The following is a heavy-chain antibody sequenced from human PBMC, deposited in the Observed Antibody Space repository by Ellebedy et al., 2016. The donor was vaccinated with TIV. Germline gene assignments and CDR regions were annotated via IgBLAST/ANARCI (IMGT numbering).Heavy chain of an antibody. Sequence: GESLKISXAASGFTFSSYAMSWVRQAPGKGLEWVSAISGSGGSTYYADSVKGRFTISRDNSKNTLYLQMNSLRAEDTAVYYCARAFYSGYDPHYFDYWGQGTLVTVSS. CDR1: GFTFSSYA. CDR3: ARAFYSGYDPHYFDY. J-gene: IGHJ4*02. V-gene: IGHV3-23*01. D-gene: IGHD5-12*01. CDR2: ISGSGGST.